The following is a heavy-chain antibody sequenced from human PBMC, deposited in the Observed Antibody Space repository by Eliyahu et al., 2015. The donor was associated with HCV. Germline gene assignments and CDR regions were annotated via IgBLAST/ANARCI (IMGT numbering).Heavy chain of an antibody. CDR2: ISWNSGSI. J-gene: IGHJ2*01. Sequence: EVQLVESGGGLVQPGRSLRLSCAASGFTFXDYAMHWVRQAPGKGLEWVSGISWNSGSIGYADSVKGRFTISRDNAKNSLYLQMNSLRAEDTALYYCAKAPVDYGDYFDWYFDLWGRGTLVTVSS. V-gene: IGHV3-9*01. CDR1: GFTFXDYA. CDR3: AKAPVDYGDYFDWYFDL. D-gene: IGHD4-17*01.